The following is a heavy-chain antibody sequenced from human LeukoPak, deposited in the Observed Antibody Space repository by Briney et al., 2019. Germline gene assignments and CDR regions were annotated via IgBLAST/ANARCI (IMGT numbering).Heavy chain of an antibody. J-gene: IGHJ5*02. D-gene: IGHD2-21*02. CDR3: ARHAKIAGDTYYRWFDP. CDR1: GGSISSYY. Sequence: PSETLSLTCTVSGGSISSYYWSWIRQPPGKGLEWIGYIYTSGSTNYNPSLKSRVTASVDTSKNQFSLKVNSVTAADTAVYYCARHAKIAGDTYYRWFDPWGQGTLVTVSS. V-gene: IGHV4-4*09. CDR2: IYTSGST.